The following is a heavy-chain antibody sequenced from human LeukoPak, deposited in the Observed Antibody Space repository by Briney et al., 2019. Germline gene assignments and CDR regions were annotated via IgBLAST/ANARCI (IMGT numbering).Heavy chain of an antibody. CDR2: IYSGGST. V-gene: IGHV3-53*01. CDR1: GFTVSSNY. CDR3: ARDRRYCSSTSCYDLVY. D-gene: IGHD2-2*01. J-gene: IGHJ4*02. Sequence: GSLRLSCAASGFTVSSNYMNWVRQAPGKGLEWVSVIYSGGSTYYADSVKGRFTISRDNSKNTLYLQMNSLRAEDTAVYYCARDRRYCSSTSCYDLVYWGQGTLVTVSS.